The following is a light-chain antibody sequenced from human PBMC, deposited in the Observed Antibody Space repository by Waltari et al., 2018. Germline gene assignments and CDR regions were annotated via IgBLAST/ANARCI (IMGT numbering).Light chain of an antibody. Sequence: QSALTQPASVSGSPGQSITISCTGTSSDVGGYNYVSWYQQHPGKAPKLMIYDVSNGPSGVSNRFSGSKSGNTASLTISGLQAEDEADYDCSSYTSSSTSWVFGGGTKLTVL. V-gene: IGLV2-14*01. CDR3: SSYTSSSTSWV. CDR2: DVS. CDR1: SSDVGGYNY. J-gene: IGLJ3*02.